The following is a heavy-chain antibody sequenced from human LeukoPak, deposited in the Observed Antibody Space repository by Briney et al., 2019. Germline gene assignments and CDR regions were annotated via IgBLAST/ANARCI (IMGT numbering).Heavy chain of an antibody. D-gene: IGHD3-3*01. CDR1: GFTFSSYA. CDR3: AKDRVLRFLEWLETEYYFDY. CDR2: ISGSGGST. J-gene: IGHJ4*02. Sequence: PGGSLRLSCAASGFTFSSYAMSWVRQAPGKGLEWVSAISGSGGSTYYADSVKGRFTISGDNSKNTLYLQMNSLRAEDTAVYYCAKDRVLRFLEWLETEYYFDYWGQGTLVTVSS. V-gene: IGHV3-23*01.